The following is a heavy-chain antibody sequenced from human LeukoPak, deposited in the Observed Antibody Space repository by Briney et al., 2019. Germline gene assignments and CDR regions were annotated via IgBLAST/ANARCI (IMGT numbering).Heavy chain of an antibody. Sequence: GGSLRLSCAASGFTFSSYEMNWVRQAPGKGLEWVSYISSSGSTIYYADSVKGRFTISRDNAKNSLYLQMNSLRAEGTAVYYCARVGVPAAGHFDYWGQGTLVTVSS. V-gene: IGHV3-48*03. CDR2: ISSSGSTI. CDR1: GFTFSSYE. J-gene: IGHJ4*02. CDR3: ARVGVPAAGHFDY. D-gene: IGHD2-2*01.